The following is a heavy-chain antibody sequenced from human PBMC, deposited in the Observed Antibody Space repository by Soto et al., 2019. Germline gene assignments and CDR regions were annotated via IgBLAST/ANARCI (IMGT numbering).Heavy chain of an antibody. J-gene: IGHJ4*02. Sequence: GGSLRLSCAASGFSLRMFWMHWVRQAPGKGLEWLARINSDGGTTNYADSVKGRFTISKDNAKNTLYLQLRTLRAEDTAVYYCARERSHTGTYGIAYWGLGSPATVSS. CDR2: INSDGGTT. D-gene: IGHD1-26*01. CDR1: GFSLRMFW. V-gene: IGHV3-74*01. CDR3: ARERSHTGTYGIAY.